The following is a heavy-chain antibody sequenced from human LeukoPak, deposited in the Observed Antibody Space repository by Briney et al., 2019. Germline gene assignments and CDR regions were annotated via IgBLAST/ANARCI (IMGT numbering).Heavy chain of an antibody. V-gene: IGHV3-23*01. D-gene: IGHD1-26*01. CDR1: GFTFISYA. Sequence: GGSLRLSCAASGFTFISYAMSWVRQAPGKGLEWVSSISAGAGSTYYADSVKDRFTISRDNSKNTLYLQMNSRRAEDTAVYYCATLKLGKSPFDYWGQGTLVTVSS. CDR2: ISAGAGST. CDR3: ATLKLGKSPFDY. J-gene: IGHJ4*02.